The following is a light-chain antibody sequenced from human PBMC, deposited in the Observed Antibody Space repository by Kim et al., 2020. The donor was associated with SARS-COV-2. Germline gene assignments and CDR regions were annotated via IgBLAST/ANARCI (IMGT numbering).Light chain of an antibody. V-gene: IGKV3-15*01. CDR1: QSVRGN. CDR2: DAS. J-gene: IGKJ4*01. CDR3: QQYDNWPLS. Sequence: VSPGERATLSCWASQSVRGNLAWYQQKPGQATRLLIYDASTRATGFPPRFSGRGSGTEFTLTISSLQSEDFALYYCQQYDNWPLSFGGGTKVDIK.